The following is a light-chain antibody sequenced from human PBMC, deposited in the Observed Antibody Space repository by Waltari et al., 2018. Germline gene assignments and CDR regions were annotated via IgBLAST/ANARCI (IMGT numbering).Light chain of an antibody. Sequence: DIQLTHSRSSLSASVGEKVTITCRASQTISEYLNWYQQKPGKDPKLLIYGASSVQSGVPSRFSGSGSGTDFTLSIASLQPEDSATYYCQQSYTFGGGTKVEIK. CDR3: QQSYT. CDR2: GAS. V-gene: IGKV1-39*01. J-gene: IGKJ4*01. CDR1: QTISEY.